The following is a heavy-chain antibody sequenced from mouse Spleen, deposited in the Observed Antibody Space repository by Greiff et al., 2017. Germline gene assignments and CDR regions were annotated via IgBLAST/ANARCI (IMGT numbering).Heavy chain of an antibody. CDR1: GYAFSSYW. CDR3: AREGYGNYEDY. V-gene: IGHV1-80*01. Sequence: VQLQQSGAELVRPGSSVKISCKASGYAFSSYWMNWVKQRPGQGLEWIGQIYPGDGDTNYNGKFKGKATLTADKSSSTAYMQLSSLTSEDSAVYFCAREGYGNYEDYWGQGTTLTVSS. CDR2: IYPGDGDT. J-gene: IGHJ2*01. D-gene: IGHD2-1*01.